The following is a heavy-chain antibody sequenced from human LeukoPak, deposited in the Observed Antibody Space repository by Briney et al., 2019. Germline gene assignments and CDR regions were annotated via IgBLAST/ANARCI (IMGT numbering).Heavy chain of an antibody. Sequence: PSGGSLRLSCAASGFTFSSHAMSWVRQAPGKGLEWVSGVSGSGGRTDYADSAKGRFTTTRNNYKNTLYVQIHSLRAEDTAVYYCAKGRAGIDYWGQGTLVIVSS. V-gene: IGHV3-23*01. D-gene: IGHD6-19*01. J-gene: IGHJ4*02. CDR3: AKGRAGIDY. CDR1: GFTFSSHA. CDR2: VSGSGGRT.